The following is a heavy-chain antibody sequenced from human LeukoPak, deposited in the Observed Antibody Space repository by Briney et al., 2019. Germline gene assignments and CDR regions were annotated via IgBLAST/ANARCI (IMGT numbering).Heavy chain of an antibody. D-gene: IGHD5-18*01. CDR2: INPYSADT. Sequence: ASVKVSCKASGYTFTGWYIHWVRQAPGQGLEWMGWINPYSADTNSAQKFQGRVTMTRDTSISTAYMELSRLRSDDTAVYYCARGSDHTAMIKDFWGQGTLVTVSS. CDR3: ARGSDHTAMIKDF. CDR1: GYTFTGWY. J-gene: IGHJ4*02. V-gene: IGHV1-2*02.